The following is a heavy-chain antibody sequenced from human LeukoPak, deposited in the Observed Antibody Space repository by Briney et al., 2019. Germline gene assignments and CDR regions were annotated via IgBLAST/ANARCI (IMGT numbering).Heavy chain of an antibody. J-gene: IGHJ4*02. V-gene: IGHV3-11*06. CDR1: EFTFSEYY. D-gene: IGHD2-21*02. CDR3: AMQRPCGGDCYVFAY. CDR2: ISGSSLTYI. Sequence: PGGSLRLSCAASEFTFSEYYMSWIRRAPGKGVEWVSYISGSSLTYINYADSVKGRFTISRDNAKKSVFLQMNSLRVEDTAVYYCAMQRPCGGDCYVFAYWGQGILVTVSS.